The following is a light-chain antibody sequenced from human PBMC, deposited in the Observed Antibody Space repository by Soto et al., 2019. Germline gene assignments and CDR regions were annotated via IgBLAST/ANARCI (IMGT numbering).Light chain of an antibody. V-gene: IGKV1-39*01. CDR2: AAS. CDR3: QQSYTSPRM. J-gene: IGKJ1*01. CDR1: QSISSY. Sequence: DIEMTQSPSSLSASVGDKVTITCRASQSISSYLNWYQQKPGNAPNLLIYAASTLQSGVPSRFSAFGSETDFTLTISNLRGEDFATYHCQQSYTSPRMFGHGTKVVVK.